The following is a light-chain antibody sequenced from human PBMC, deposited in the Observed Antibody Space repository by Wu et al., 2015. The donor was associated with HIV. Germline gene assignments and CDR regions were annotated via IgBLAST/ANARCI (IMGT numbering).Light chain of an antibody. CDR1: QSVGSNY. J-gene: IGKJ1*01. CDR2: GAS. V-gene: IGKV3-20*01. CDR3: QHYGSSPQWT. Sequence: ENVLTQSPGTLSLSPGERATLSCRASQSVGSNYLVWYQQTPGQAPRLLIYGASSRATDVPDRFSASGSGTDFTLTISRLEPEDFGVYYCQHYGSSPQWTFGQGTKVEIK.